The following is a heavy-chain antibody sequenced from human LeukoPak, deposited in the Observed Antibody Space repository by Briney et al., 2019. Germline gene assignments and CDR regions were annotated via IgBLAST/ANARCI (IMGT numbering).Heavy chain of an antibody. V-gene: IGHV3-21*01. J-gene: IGHJ5*02. CDR2: ISSSSSYI. Sequence: GGSLRLSCAASGFTFSSYSMNWVRQAPGRGLEWVSSISSSSSYIYYADSVKGRFTISRDNAKNSLYLQMNSLRAEDTAVYYCARERGSSYGYPWGQGTLVTVSS. CDR1: GFTFSSYS. CDR3: ARERGSSYGYP. D-gene: IGHD5-18*01.